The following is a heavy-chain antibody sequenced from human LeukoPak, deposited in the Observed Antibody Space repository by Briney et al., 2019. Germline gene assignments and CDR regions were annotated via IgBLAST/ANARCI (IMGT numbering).Heavy chain of an antibody. V-gene: IGHV3-23*01. CDR1: GFTFSSYA. Sequence: GGSLRLSCAASGFTFSSYAMSWVRQAPGKGLEWVSAITDSGGNTYYAAPVKGRFTISRDNSKNTLYLQMNSLRAEDTAAYYCARAGHCTNGICYTADFDYWGQGTLVTVSS. CDR3: ARAGHCTNGICYTADFDY. CDR2: ITDSGGNT. J-gene: IGHJ4*02. D-gene: IGHD2-8*01.